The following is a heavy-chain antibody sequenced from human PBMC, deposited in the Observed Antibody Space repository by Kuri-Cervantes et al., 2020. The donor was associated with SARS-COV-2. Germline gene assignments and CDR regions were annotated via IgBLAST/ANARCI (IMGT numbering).Heavy chain of an antibody. CDR2: INHSGST. D-gene: IGHD2-2*01. J-gene: IGHJ6*02. CDR1: GGSFSGYY. CDR3: AREGGDILVDGMDV. V-gene: IGHV4-34*01. Sequence: ESLKISCAVYGGSFSGYYWSWIRQPPGKGLKWIGEINHSGSTNYNPSLKSRVTISVDTSKNQFSLKLSSVTAADTAVYYCAREGGDILVDGMDVWGQGTTVTVSS.